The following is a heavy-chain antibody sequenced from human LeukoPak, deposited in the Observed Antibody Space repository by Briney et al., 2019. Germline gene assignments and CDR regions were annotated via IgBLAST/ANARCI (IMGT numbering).Heavy chain of an antibody. CDR2: ISSSGSTI. CDR3: AREKRYYYDSSGYLL. D-gene: IGHD3-22*01. Sequence: GGSLRLSCAASGFTFSDYYMSWIRQAPGKGLEWVSYISSSGSTIYYADSVKGRFTISRDNAKNSLYLQMNSLRAEDTAVYYCAREKRYYYDSSGYLLWGQGTLVTVSS. V-gene: IGHV3-11*01. CDR1: GFTFSDYY. J-gene: IGHJ4*02.